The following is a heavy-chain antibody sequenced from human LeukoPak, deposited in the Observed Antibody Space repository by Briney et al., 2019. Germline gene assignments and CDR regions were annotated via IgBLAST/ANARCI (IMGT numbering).Heavy chain of an antibody. J-gene: IGHJ5*02. CDR1: GFTFSSYE. CDR2: ISSSSSYI. V-gene: IGHV3-21*01. CDR3: ARVILAGDWFDP. D-gene: IGHD2-21*01. Sequence: GGSLRLSCAASGFTFSSYEMNWVRQAPGKGLEWVSSISSSSSYIYYADSVKGRFTISRDNAKNSLYLQMNSLRAEDTAVYYCARVILAGDWFDPWGQGTLVTVSS.